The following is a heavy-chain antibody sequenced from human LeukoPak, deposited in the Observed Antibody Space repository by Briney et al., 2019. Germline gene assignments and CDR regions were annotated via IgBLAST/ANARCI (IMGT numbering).Heavy chain of an antibody. J-gene: IGHJ4*02. Sequence: GGSLRLSCAASGFTFSSYAMSWVRQAPGKGLEWVSAISGSGGNTYYADSVKGRFTISRDNSKNTLYLQMNSLRAEDTAVYYCAGAGSILTGYYFRAFDYWGQGTLVTVSS. CDR3: AGAGSILTGYYFRAFDY. CDR1: GFTFSSYA. CDR2: ISGSGGNT. D-gene: IGHD3-9*01. V-gene: IGHV3-23*01.